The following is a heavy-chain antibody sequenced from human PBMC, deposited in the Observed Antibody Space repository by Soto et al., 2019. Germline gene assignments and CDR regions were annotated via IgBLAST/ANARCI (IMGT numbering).Heavy chain of an antibody. V-gene: IGHV3-74*01. Sequence: GGSLKLSCAASGFTFSNSWMQWVRQAPGKGLVWVSRIKSDGSSTSYADSVKGRFTISRDNAKNTLYLQMNSLGAEDTAVYYCARGTAAAVYWGLGTLVTVYS. J-gene: IGHJ4*02. CDR3: ARGTAAAVY. CDR2: IKSDGSST. D-gene: IGHD6-25*01. CDR1: GFTFSNSW.